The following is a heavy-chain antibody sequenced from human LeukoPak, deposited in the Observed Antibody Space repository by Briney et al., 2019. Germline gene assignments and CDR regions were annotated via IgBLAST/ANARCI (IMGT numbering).Heavy chain of an antibody. D-gene: IGHD5-12*01. CDR3: ARGQSGYSGYDYWYFDF. CDR1: GFTFSSYA. Sequence: GSLRLSCAASGFTFSSYAMSWIRQPPGKGLEWIGEINHSGRSNSNPSLKSRVTMSVDTSKNQFSLKLTSVTAADTALYYCARGQSGYSGYDYWYFDFWGRGTLATVSS. V-gene: IGHV4-34*01. CDR2: INHSGRS. J-gene: IGHJ2*01.